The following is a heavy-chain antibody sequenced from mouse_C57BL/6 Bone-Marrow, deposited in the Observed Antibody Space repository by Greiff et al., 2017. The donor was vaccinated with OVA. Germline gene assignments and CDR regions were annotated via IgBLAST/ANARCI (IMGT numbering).Heavy chain of an antibody. V-gene: IGHV1-55*01. CDR1: GYTFTSYW. CDR3: AKSGYYYGSSEYFDV. J-gene: IGHJ1*03. Sequence: VQLQHPGAELVKPGASVKMSCKASGYTFTSYWITWVKQRPGQGLEWIGDIYPGSGSTNYNEKFKSKATLTVDTSSSTAYMQLGSLTSVDSAVYYCAKSGYYYGSSEYFDVWGTETTVTVSS. D-gene: IGHD1-1*01. CDR2: IYPGSGST.